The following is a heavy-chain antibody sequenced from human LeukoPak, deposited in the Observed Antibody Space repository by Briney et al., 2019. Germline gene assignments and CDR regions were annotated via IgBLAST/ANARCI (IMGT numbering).Heavy chain of an antibody. CDR1: GGSFSGYY. Sequence: SETLSLTCAVYGGSFSGYYWSWIRQPPGKGLKWIGEINHSGSTSYNPSLKSRVTISVDTSKNQFSLKLSSVTAADTAVYYCARSPFTMVRGVIDYWGQGTLVTVSS. J-gene: IGHJ4*02. CDR2: INHSGST. D-gene: IGHD3-10*01. V-gene: IGHV4-34*01. CDR3: ARSPFTMVRGVIDY.